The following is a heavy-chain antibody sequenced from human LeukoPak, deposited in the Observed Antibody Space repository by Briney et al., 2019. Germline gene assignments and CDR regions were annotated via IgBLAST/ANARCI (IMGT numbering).Heavy chain of an antibody. CDR3: AKEEYYYDSSGYRH. J-gene: IGHJ4*02. CDR1: GFTFSSYA. D-gene: IGHD3-22*01. CDR2: ISGSGGST. Sequence: PGGSLRLSCAASGFTFSSYAMSWVRQAPGKGLEWVSAISGSGGSTYYADSVKGRFTISRDNSKNTPYLQMNSLRAEDTAVYYCAKEEYYYDSSGYRHWGQGTLVTVSS. V-gene: IGHV3-23*01.